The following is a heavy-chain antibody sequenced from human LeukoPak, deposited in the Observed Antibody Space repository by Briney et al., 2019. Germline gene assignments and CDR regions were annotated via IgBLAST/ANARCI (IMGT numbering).Heavy chain of an antibody. J-gene: IGHJ3*02. Sequence: ASVKVSCKASGYTFTSCGIRWVRQAPGQGLEWMGWTSAYNGNTNYAQKLQGRVTMTTDTSTSTAYRELRSLRSDDPAVYYCASPTETTVDAFDIWGQGTMVTVSS. CDR2: TSAYNGNT. CDR3: ASPTETTVDAFDI. CDR1: GYTFTSCG. V-gene: IGHV1-18*01. D-gene: IGHD4-17*01.